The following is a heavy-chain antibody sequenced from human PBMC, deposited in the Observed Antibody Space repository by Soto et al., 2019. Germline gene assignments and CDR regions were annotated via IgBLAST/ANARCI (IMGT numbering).Heavy chain of an antibody. V-gene: IGHV1-18*01. D-gene: IGHD3-10*01. CDR3: ARDLFGEDGAGYYDY. CDR2: ISGLNGNT. Sequence: QVHLVQSGVEVKKPGASVKVSCKASGYSFSTYGISSVRQAPGQGLEWMGWISGLNGNTNYAQNLQGRVTMTTDTSTSTAYMELRSLGFDDTAMYYCARDLFGEDGAGYYDYWGQGTLVTVSS. J-gene: IGHJ4*02. CDR1: GYSFSTYG.